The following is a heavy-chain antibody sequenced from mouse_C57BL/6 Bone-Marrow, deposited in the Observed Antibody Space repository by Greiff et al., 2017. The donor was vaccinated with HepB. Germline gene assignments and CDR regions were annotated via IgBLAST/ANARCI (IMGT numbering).Heavy chain of an antibody. CDR3: VSHDYGSSCGWYFDV. CDR2: IRSKSNNYAT. D-gene: IGHD1-1*01. J-gene: IGHJ1*03. CDR1: GFSFNTYA. Sequence: EVQRVESGGGLVQPKGSLKLSCAASGFSFNTYAMNWVRQAPGKGLEWVARIRSKSNNYATYYADSVKDRFTISRADSESMLYLQMNNLKTEDTAMYYCVSHDYGSSCGWYFDVWGTGTTVTVSS. V-gene: IGHV10-1*01.